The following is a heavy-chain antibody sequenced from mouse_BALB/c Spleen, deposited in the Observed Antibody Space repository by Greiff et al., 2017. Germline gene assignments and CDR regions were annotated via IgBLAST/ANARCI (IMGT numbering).Heavy chain of an antibody. D-gene: IGHD4-1*01. CDR3: ASLGGLFDY. V-gene: IGHV5-17*02. Sequence: EVQRVESGGGLVQPGGSRKLSCAASGFTFSSFGMHWVRQAPEKGLEWVAYISSGSSTIYYADTVKGRFTISRDNPKNTLFLQMTSLRSEDTAMYYCASLGGLFDYWGQGTTLTVSS. J-gene: IGHJ2*01. CDR1: GFTFSSFG. CDR2: ISSGSSTI.